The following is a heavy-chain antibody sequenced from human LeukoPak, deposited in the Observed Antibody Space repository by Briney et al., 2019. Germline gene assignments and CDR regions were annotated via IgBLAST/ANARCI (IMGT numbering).Heavy chain of an antibody. CDR1: GFTFSSYA. J-gene: IGHJ6*02. CDR3: ARDLNYYDILTGYYPDYYHYYGMDV. V-gene: IGHV3-30*04. Sequence: GGSLRLSCAASGFTFSSYAMHWVRQAPGKGLEWVAVISYDGSNKYYADSVKGRFTISRDNSKNTLYLQMNSLRAEDTAVYYCARDLNYYDILTGYYPDYYHYYGMDVWGQGTTVTVSS. D-gene: IGHD3-9*01. CDR2: ISYDGSNK.